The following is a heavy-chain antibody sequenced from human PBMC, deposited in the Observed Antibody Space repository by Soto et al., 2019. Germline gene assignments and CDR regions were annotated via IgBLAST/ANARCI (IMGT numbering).Heavy chain of an antibody. D-gene: IGHD3-22*01. CDR2: IIPIFGTA. Sequence: GASVKVSCKASGGTFSSYAISWVRRAPGQGLEWMGGIIPIFGTANYAQKFQGRVTITADKSTSTAYMELSSLRSEDTAVYYCARSITMIVVAFDYWGQGTLVTVSS. CDR3: ARSITMIVVAFDY. J-gene: IGHJ4*02. CDR1: GGTFSSYA. V-gene: IGHV1-69*06.